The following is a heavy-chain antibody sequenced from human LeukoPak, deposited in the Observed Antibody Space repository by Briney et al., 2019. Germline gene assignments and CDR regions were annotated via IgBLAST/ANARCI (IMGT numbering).Heavy chain of an antibody. Sequence: SVKVSCKASGGTFSSYAISWVRQAPGQGLEWMGRIIPILGIANYAQKFQGRVTITADKSTSTAYMELSSLRAEDTAVYYCAQDTSRDGGNSGGYFQHWGRGTLVTVSS. CDR1: GGTFSSYA. CDR2: IIPILGIA. V-gene: IGHV1-69*04. J-gene: IGHJ1*01. D-gene: IGHD2-21*02. CDR3: AQDTSRDGGNSGGYFQH.